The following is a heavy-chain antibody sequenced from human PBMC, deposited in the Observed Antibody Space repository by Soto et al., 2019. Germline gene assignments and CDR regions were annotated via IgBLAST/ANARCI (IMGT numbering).Heavy chain of an antibody. V-gene: IGHV1-69*02. CDR2: IIPILGIA. D-gene: IGHD3-3*01. CDR1: GGTFSSYT. Sequence: QVQLVQSGAEVKKPGSSVKVSCKASGGTFSSYTISWVRQAPGQGLEWMGRIIPILGIANYAQKFQGRVTITADKSTSTAYMELSSLRSEDTPVYYCARALTIYYGMDVWGQGTTVTVSS. CDR3: ARALTIYYGMDV. J-gene: IGHJ6*02.